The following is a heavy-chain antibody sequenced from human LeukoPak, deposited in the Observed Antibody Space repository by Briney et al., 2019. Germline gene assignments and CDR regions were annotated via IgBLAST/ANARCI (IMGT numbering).Heavy chain of an antibody. J-gene: IGHJ3*02. V-gene: IGHV1-3*01. D-gene: IGHD6-13*01. CDR2: INAGNGNT. CDR1: GYTFTSYA. Sequence: ASVKVSCKASGYTFTSYAMHWVRQAPGQRLEWMGWINAGNGNTKYSQKFQGRVTITRDTSASTAYMELSSLRSEDTAVYYCASQTSAAAGTNTFDIWGQGTMVTVSS. CDR3: ASQTSAAAGTNTFDI.